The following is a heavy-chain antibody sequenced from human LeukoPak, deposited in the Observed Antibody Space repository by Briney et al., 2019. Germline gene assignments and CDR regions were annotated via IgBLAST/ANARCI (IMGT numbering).Heavy chain of an antibody. CDR3: ARDGIVVVPAAMLPYFDY. CDR2: ISAYNGNT. J-gene: IGHJ4*02. Sequence: ASVKVSCTASGYTFTIYGISWVRQAPGQGLEWMGWISAYNGNTNYAQKLQGRVTMTTDTSTSTAYMELRSLRSDDTAVYYCARDGIVVVPAAMLPYFDYWGQGTLVTVSS. V-gene: IGHV1-18*01. CDR1: GYTFTIYG. D-gene: IGHD2-2*01.